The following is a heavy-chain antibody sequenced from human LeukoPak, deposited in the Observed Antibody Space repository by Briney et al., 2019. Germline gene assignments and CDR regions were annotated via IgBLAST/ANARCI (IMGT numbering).Heavy chain of an antibody. D-gene: IGHD5-12*01. CDR3: ARVAYSGYDYRGYFDY. V-gene: IGHV4-59*01. Sequence: SETLSLTCTVSGASISSYYWSWIRQPPGKGLEWIGYIYYSGSTNYNPSLKSRVTMSVDTSRNQFSLKLSSVTAADTAVYYCARVAYSGYDYRGYFDYWGQGTLVTASS. CDR1: GASISSYY. CDR2: IYYSGST. J-gene: IGHJ4*02.